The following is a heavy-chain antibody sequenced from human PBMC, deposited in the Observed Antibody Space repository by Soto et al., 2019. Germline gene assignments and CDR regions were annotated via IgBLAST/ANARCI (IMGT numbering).Heavy chain of an antibody. V-gene: IGHV3-23*01. J-gene: IGHJ4*02. CDR2: ISGSGGST. Sequence: PGGSLRLSCAASGFTFSSYAMSWVRQAPGKGLEWVSAISGSGGSTYYADSVKGRFTISRDDSKNTLYLQMNSLRAEDTAVYYCAKNLPPAGLRYFDWLPSPGWFDYWGQGTLVTVSS. CDR3: AKNLPPAGLRYFDWLPSPGWFDY. CDR1: GFTFSSYA. D-gene: IGHD3-9*01.